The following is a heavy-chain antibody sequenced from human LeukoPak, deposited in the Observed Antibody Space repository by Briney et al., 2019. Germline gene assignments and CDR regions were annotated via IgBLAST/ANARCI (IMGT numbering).Heavy chain of an antibody. V-gene: IGHV3-23*01. CDR3: AKPPHYYDSSGYSY. CDR1: GFTFSSYA. CDR2: ISGSGGST. Sequence: PGGSLRLSCAASGFTFSSYAMSWVRQAPGKGLEWVSAISGSGGSTYYADSVKGRFTISRDNSKNTLYLQMNSLRAEDTAVYYCAKPPHYYDSSGYSYWGQGTLVTVSS. J-gene: IGHJ4*02. D-gene: IGHD3-22*01.